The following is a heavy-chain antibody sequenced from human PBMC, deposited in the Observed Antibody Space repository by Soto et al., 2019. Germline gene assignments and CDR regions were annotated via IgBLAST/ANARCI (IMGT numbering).Heavy chain of an antibody. D-gene: IGHD3-22*01. J-gene: IGHJ4*02. V-gene: IGHV1-18*01. CDR3: AREMSGYYYDSTGYFLDY. Sequence: ASVKVSCKASGYIFSRYGLSWVRQAPGQGLEWMGWISTQNGNTNYAERLQGRITMTTETSTSTAYMELRSLRSDDTAVYYCAREMSGYYYDSTGYFLDYWGQGTMVTVSS. CDR1: GYIFSRYG. CDR2: ISTQNGNT.